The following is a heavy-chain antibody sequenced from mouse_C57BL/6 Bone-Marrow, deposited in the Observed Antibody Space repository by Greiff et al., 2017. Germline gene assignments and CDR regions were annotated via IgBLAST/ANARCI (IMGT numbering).Heavy chain of an antibody. Sequence: QVQLKESGAELVRPGASVKLSCKASGYTFTDYYINWVKQRPGQGLEWIARIYPGSGNTYYNEKFKGKATLTAEKSSSTAYMQLSSLTSEDSAVYFCARGIPLDYYAMDYWGQGTSVTVSS. CDR1: GYTFTDYY. V-gene: IGHV1-76*01. CDR3: ARGIPLDYYAMDY. J-gene: IGHJ4*01. CDR2: IYPGSGNT. D-gene: IGHD5-1-1*01.